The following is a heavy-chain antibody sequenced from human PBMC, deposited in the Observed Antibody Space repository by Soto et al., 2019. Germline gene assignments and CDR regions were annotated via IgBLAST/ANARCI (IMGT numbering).Heavy chain of an antibody. D-gene: IGHD7-27*01. V-gene: IGHV3-33*01. CDR1: GFTFSRYG. CDR3: ARSSSNWGLDS. J-gene: IGHJ5*01. Sequence: QVQLVESGGGVVQPGRSLRLSCAASGFTFSRYGMHWVRQAPGKGLEWVAVIWYDGSNKYYADSVKGRFTISRDNSKNSPYLQMNSVRVEATAGCYWARSSSNWGLDSWGQGTLVTVSS. CDR2: IWYDGSNK.